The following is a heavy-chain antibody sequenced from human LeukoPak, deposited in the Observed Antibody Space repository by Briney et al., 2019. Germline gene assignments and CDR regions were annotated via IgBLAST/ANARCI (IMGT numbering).Heavy chain of an antibody. V-gene: IGHV3-23*01. J-gene: IGHJ6*02. CDR2: ISGSGGTT. CDR3: ARDPVAIVDYYYGMDV. Sequence: PGGSLRLSCAASGFTFSSYAMTWVRQAPGKGLEWVSTISGSGGTTSFADSVKGRFTTSRDNSKNTLYLQMNSLRAEDTAVYYCARDPVAIVDYYYGMDVWGQGTTVTVSS. CDR1: GFTFSSYA. D-gene: IGHD2/OR15-2a*01.